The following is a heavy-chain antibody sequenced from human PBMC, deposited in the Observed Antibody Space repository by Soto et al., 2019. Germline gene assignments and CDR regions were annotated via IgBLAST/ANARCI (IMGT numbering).Heavy chain of an antibody. Sequence: SEPLSPTCTVSGGSISSHYLSWVREAPRKALEWRGQTYSRGSTSYNPSLRSRSTIPVDTSNNQFSLKLNSVTTADTAVYYCARDGREASGMDVWGQGTKVTVSS. V-gene: IGHV4-59*11. D-gene: IGHD1-26*01. CDR1: GGSISSHY. CDR2: TYSRGST. J-gene: IGHJ6*02. CDR3: ARDGREASGMDV.